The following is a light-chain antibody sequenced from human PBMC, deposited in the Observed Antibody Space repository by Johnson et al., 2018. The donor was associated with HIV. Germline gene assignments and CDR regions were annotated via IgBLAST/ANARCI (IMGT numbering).Light chain of an antibody. Sequence: QSVLTQPPSVSAAPGQKVTISCFGSDSNIGNNYVSWYQQLPGTAPKLLIYDNNKRPSGIPDRFSGSKSGTSATLGITGLQTGDEADYYCGTWDSSLSEGVFGTGTKVTVL. CDR2: DNN. CDR3: GTWDSSLSEGV. J-gene: IGLJ1*01. V-gene: IGLV1-51*01. CDR1: DSNIGNNY.